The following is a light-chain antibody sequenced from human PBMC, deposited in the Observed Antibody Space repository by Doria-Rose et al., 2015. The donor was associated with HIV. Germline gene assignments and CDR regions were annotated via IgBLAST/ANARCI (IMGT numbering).Light chain of an antibody. J-gene: IGKJ3*01. Sequence: DIQVTQSPESLGMSLGERATLNCKSNQSLLYTSKNYLAWYQQKPGQLPKLLIYWASTRQSGVHARFSGSGSGTDFTLTIISLEAEDVAVYYCQQYYDTPSFGPGTTVDIK. CDR1: QSLLYTSKNY. V-gene: IGKV4-1*01. CDR3: QQYYDTPS. CDR2: WAS.